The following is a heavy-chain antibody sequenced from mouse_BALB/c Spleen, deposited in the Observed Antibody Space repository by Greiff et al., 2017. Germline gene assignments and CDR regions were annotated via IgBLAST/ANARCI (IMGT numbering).Heavy chain of an antibody. CDR2: ISSGGST. D-gene: IGHD2-10*02. CDR1: GFTFSSYA. V-gene: IGHV5-6-5*01. J-gene: IGHJ3*01. Sequence: DVKLVESGGGLVKPGGSLKLSCAASGFTFSSYAMSWVRQTPEKRLEWVASISSGGSTYYPDSVKGRFTISRDNARNILYLQMSSLRSEDTAMYYCAREGKYGNYFAYWGQGTLVTVSA. CDR3: AREGKYGNYFAY.